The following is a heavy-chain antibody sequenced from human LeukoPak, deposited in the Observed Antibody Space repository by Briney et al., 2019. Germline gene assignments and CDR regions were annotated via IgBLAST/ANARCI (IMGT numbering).Heavy chain of an antibody. CDR1: GFTFSSYA. D-gene: IGHD3-10*01. CDR2: ISGSGRNT. J-gene: IGHJ4*02. Sequence: PGGSLRLSCAASGFTFSSYAMSWVRQAPGKGLEWVSAISGSGRNTYYADSVKGRFTVSRDNSKNTLYLQMNSLRAEDTAVYYCATLLLWFGESDYWGQGTLVTVSS. CDR3: ATLLLWFGESDY. V-gene: IGHV3-23*01.